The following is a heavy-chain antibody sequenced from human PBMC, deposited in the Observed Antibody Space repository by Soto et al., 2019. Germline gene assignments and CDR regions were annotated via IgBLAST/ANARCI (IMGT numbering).Heavy chain of an antibody. CDR2: ISHDGSNK. CDR3: AKGFSYSVIDY. V-gene: IGHV3-30*18. CDR1: GFTFSTYG. J-gene: IGHJ4*02. Sequence: QVQLVESGGGVVQPGRSLRLSCAASGFTFSTYGMHWVRQAPGKGLEWVAVISHDGSNKYYAESVKGRFTLSRDYSKNTLYLQMSSLRSEDTAVYYCAKGFSYSVIDYWGQGTLVTVSS. D-gene: IGHD5-18*01.